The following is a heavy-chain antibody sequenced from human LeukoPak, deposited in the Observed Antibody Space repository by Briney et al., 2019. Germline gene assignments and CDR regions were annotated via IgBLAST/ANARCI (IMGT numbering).Heavy chain of an antibody. CDR3: ARDHDYGDYKGLFDY. J-gene: IGHJ4*02. V-gene: IGHV1-46*01. CDR1: GYTFTSYG. Sequence: ASLKVSCKASGYTFTSYGISWVRQAPGQGLEWMGIINPSGGSTSYAQKFQGRVTMTRDMSTSTVYMELSSLRSEDTAVYYCARDHDYGDYKGLFDYWGQGTLVTVSS. CDR2: INPSGGST. D-gene: IGHD4-17*01.